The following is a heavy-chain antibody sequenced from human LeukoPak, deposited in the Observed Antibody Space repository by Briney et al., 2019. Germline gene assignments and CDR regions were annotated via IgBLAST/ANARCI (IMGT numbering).Heavy chain of an antibody. CDR1: GFTFSSYA. Sequence: GGSLRLSCAASGFTFSSYAMSWVRQAPGRGLEWVSAISGSGGSTYYADSVKGRFTISRDNSKNTLYLQMNSLRAEDTAVYYCAKSRGSYSYNWFDPWGQGTLVTVSS. V-gene: IGHV3-23*01. CDR3: AKSRGSYSYNWFDP. D-gene: IGHD1-26*01. J-gene: IGHJ5*02. CDR2: ISGSGGST.